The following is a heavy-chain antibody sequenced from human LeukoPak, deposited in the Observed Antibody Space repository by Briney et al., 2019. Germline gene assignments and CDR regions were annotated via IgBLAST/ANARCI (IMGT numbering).Heavy chain of an antibody. V-gene: IGHV3-23*01. D-gene: IGHD3-10*01. Sequence: PGGSLRLPCAASGFTFSSYAMSWVRQAPGKGLEWVSAISGSGGSTYYADSVKGRFTISRDNSKNTLYLQMNSLRAEDTAVYYCAKDEVLLWFGEPHFDYWGQGTLVTVSS. CDR3: AKDEVLLWFGEPHFDY. CDR1: GFTFSSYA. J-gene: IGHJ4*02. CDR2: ISGSGGST.